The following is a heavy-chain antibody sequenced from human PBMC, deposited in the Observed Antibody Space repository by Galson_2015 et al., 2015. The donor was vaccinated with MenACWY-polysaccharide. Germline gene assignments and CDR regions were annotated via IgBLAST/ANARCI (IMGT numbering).Heavy chain of an antibody. CDR1: GFSLSSSGVG. J-gene: IGHJ5*02. CDR3: ARADSSGYYLPVGFDP. V-gene: IGHV2-5*02. D-gene: IGHD3-22*01. CDR2: IYWDDDK. Sequence: PALVKPTQTLTLTCTFSGFSLSSSGVGVGWIRQPPGKALEWLALIYWDDDKRYSPSLKSRLTITKDTSKNQVVLTMTNMDPVDTATYYCARADSSGYYLPVGFDPGGQGTLVTVSS.